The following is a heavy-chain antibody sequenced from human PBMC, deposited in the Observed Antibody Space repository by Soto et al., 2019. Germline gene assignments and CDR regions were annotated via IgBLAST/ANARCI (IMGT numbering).Heavy chain of an antibody. Sequence: QLQLVQSGAEVERPGASVRVSCKAYGYAFSKYGISWIRQAPGQGLEWMGWIRPDNGDTNYAQNFQGRVTMTTDKSSNTAYIELRSPRSYGTAVYYWATSYDSGFDPWGQGTMVSVSS. J-gene: IGHJ5*02. D-gene: IGHD5-12*01. CDR1: GYAFSKYG. CDR3: ATSYDSGFDP. CDR2: IRPDNGDT. V-gene: IGHV1-18*04.